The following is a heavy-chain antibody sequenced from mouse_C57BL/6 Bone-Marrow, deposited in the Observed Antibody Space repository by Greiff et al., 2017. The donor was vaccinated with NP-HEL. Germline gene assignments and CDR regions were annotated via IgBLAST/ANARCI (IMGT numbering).Heavy chain of an antibody. V-gene: IGHV1-64*01. CDR1: GYTFTSYW. J-gene: IGHJ3*01. D-gene: IGHD1-1*01. Sequence: VQLQQPGAELVKPGASVKLSCKASGYTFTSYWMHWVKQRPGQGLEWIGMIHPNSGSTNYNEKFKSKATLTVDKSYSTAYMQLSSLTSEDSAVYYCATYYYGSSYEGWFTYWGQGTLVTVSA. CDR3: ATYYYGSSYEGWFTY. CDR2: IHPNSGST.